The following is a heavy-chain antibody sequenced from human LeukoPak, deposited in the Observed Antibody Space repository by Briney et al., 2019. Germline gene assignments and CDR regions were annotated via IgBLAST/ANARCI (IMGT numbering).Heavy chain of an antibody. Sequence: PGGSLRLSCAASGFTFSTYGMTWVRQAPGKGLEWVSAISGSAATTYYADSVKGRFTISRDNSKNTLYLQMNSLRAEDTAVYYCAKSSLLRDKMDWGQGTLVTVSS. CDR3: AKSSLLRDKMD. D-gene: IGHD2-8*01. CDR1: GFTFSTYG. J-gene: IGHJ4*02. CDR2: ISGSAATT. V-gene: IGHV3-23*01.